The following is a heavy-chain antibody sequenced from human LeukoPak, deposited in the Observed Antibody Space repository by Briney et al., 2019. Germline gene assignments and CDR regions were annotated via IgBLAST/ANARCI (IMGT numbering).Heavy chain of an antibody. Sequence: PSETLSLTCTVSGGSISSSSYYWGWIRQPPGKGLEWIGSISYSGSTYYNPSLKSRVTISVDTSKNQFSLKLSSVTAADTAVYYCARPRGIEQWLLDFDYWGQGTLVTVSS. CDR3: ARPRGIEQWLLDFDY. J-gene: IGHJ4*02. CDR1: GGSISSSSYY. D-gene: IGHD6-19*01. CDR2: ISYSGST. V-gene: IGHV4-39*01.